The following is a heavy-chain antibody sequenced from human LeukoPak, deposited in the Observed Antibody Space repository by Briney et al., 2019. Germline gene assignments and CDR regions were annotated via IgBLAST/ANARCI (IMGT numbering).Heavy chain of an antibody. J-gene: IGHJ1*01. Sequence: PSETLSLTCTVSGGSISSSSYYWGWIRQPPGKGLEWIGSIYYSGSTYYNPSLKSRVTISVDTSKNQFSLKLSSVTAADTAVYYCADGMTTVTTGYFQHWGQGTLVTVSS. CDR2: IYYSGST. D-gene: IGHD4-17*01. V-gene: IGHV4-39*07. CDR1: GGSISSSSYY. CDR3: ADGMTTVTTGYFQH.